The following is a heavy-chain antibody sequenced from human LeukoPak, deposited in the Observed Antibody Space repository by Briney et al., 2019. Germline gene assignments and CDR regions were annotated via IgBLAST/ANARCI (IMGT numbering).Heavy chain of an antibody. J-gene: IGHJ4*02. V-gene: IGHV4-4*02. CDR1: GGSISSSNW. D-gene: IGHD6-13*01. CDR3: AREPAAGFFDY. Sequence: SGTLSLTCAVSGGSISSSNWWSWVRQPPGKGLEWIGEIYHSGSTNYNPSLKSRATISVDKSKNQFSLKLSSVTAADTAVYYCAREPAAGFFDYWGQGTLVTVSS. CDR2: IYHSGST.